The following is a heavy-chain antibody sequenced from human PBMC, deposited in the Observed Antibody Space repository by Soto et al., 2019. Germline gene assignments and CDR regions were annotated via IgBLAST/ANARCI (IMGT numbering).Heavy chain of an antibody. V-gene: IGHV4-4*07. CDR1: GGSLSKYY. D-gene: IGHD3-3*01. J-gene: IGHJ4*02. CDR3: ARDNNDFWSLYPLAFDY. Sequence: SLTCSVSGGSLSKYYWSWIRQPAGKGLEWIGRISTSGHVVSKVSLRSRLTMSVDMSNNHFSLKLTSVTAADTAVYYCARDNNDFWSLYPLAFDYWGQGALVTVSS. CDR2: ISTSGHV.